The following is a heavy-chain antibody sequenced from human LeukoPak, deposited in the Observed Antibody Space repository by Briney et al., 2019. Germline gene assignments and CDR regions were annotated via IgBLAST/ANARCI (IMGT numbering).Heavy chain of an antibody. CDR2: IIPILGIA. J-gene: IGHJ3*02. D-gene: IGHD4-17*01. CDR1: GGTFSSYA. Sequence: ASVKVSCKASGGTFSSYAISWVRQAPGQGLEWMGRIIPILGIANYAQKFQGRVTITADKSTSTAYMELSSLRSEDTAVYYCAKGGTTGDAFDIWGQGTMVTVSS. CDR3: AKGGTTGDAFDI. V-gene: IGHV1-69*04.